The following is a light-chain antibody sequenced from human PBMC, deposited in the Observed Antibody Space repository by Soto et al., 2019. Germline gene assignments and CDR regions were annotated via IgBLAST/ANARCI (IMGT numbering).Light chain of an antibody. CDR2: AVS. CDR1: QGISSW. J-gene: IGKJ5*01. Sequence: DIQMTQSPASVSASVGDRVTITCRAIQGISSWLAWYQQKPVKAPKLLIYAVSSLHSGVPSRCSGRGSGTDFTLTISRLQPEDFAIYYCQQANSFPITFGQGTRLEIK. V-gene: IGKV1D-12*01. CDR3: QQANSFPIT.